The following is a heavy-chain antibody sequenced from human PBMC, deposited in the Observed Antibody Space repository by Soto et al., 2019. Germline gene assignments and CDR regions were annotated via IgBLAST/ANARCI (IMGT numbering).Heavy chain of an antibody. CDR1: EGYISGFY. Sequence: SETQSHTNAVYEGYISGFYWSWIRQTPGKGLEWIGEINHSGSTNYNPSLKSRVTISVDTSKNQFSLKLSSVTAADTAVYYCARVEYFEWLFSSYYYMDVWGKGTTVTVSS. CDR2: INHSGST. CDR3: ARVEYFEWLFSSYYYMDV. D-gene: IGHD3-9*01. V-gene: IGHV4-34*01. J-gene: IGHJ6*03.